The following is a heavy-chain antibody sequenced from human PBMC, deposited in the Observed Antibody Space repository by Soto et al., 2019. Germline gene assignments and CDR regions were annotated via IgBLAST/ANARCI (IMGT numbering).Heavy chain of an antibody. CDR3: AIAAYCSGATCYSDYNWFDP. CDR2: FDPENDET. D-gene: IGHD2-15*01. V-gene: IGHV1-24*01. Sequence: ASVKVSCKVSGYTLSEVSIHWVRQTPGKGLEWIGGFDPENDETSYAQNFQGRVTLTEDTSTDTAYLELSSLRSEDTAIYYCAIAAYCSGATCYSDYNWFDPWGQGPLVTVSS. J-gene: IGHJ5*02. CDR1: GYTLSEVS.